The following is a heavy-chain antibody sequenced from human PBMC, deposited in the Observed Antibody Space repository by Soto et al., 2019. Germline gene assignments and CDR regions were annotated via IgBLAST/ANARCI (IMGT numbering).Heavy chain of an antibody. V-gene: IGHV1-2*04. CDR2: ISPKSGDT. CDR1: GYTFTGFH. J-gene: IGHJ6*02. CDR3: ARDYQYQVLLRQYPNYGMDV. D-gene: IGHD2-2*01. Sequence: QVQLVQSGAEVKKPGASVKVSCKASGYTFTGFHIHWVRQAPGQGLEWMGWISPKSGDTKYAQKFQGWVTMTRDTSISTAYMELSRLRSDDTAVYYCARDYQYQVLLRQYPNYGMDVWGQGTTVAVSS.